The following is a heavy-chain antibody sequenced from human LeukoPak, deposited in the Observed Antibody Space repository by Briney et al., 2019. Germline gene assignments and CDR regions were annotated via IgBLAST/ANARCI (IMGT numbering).Heavy chain of an antibody. V-gene: IGHV3-53*01. Sequence: GGSLRLSCAASGFSVSTYYMTWVRQAPGNGLESVSVISNEGRTYYADSVKGRFTIPRDDSKNMFFLQMNDLRAEDTAVYYCAADKTTSGWYELDYWGQGTLVTVSS. J-gene: IGHJ4*02. CDR2: ISNEGRT. CDR3: AADKTTSGWYELDY. D-gene: IGHD6-19*01. CDR1: GFSVSTYY.